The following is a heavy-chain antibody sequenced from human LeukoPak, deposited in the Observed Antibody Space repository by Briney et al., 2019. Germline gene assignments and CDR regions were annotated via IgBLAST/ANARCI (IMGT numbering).Heavy chain of an antibody. V-gene: IGHV3-15*07. J-gene: IGHJ6*02. CDR1: GFTFSNAW. CDR2: IKSKTDGGTI. CDR3: TTVGVAGTFGGYYYYGMDV. D-gene: IGHD6-19*01. Sequence: GGSLRLSCAASGFTFSNAWMNWVRQAPGKGLEWVGRIKSKTDGGTIDYAAPVKGRFTISRDDSKNTLYLQMNSLKTEDTAVYYCTTVGVAGTFGGYYYYGMDVWGQGTTVTASS.